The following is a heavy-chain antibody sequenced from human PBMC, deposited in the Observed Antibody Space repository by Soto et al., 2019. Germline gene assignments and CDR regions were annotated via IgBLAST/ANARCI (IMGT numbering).Heavy chain of an antibody. D-gene: IGHD3-10*01. J-gene: IGHJ4*02. CDR3: ARDLEFRDGNISHLDY. V-gene: IGHV1-69*13. CDR2: IIRIIGTP. CDR1: GGTFRNHV. Sequence: GASVKVSCKASGGTFRNHVFNWVRQAPGQGLEWMGGIIRIIGTPNYAQKFQGRVTITADASTNTVYLEVSSLRSQDTAVYYCARDLEFRDGNISHLDYWGQGTLVTVSS.